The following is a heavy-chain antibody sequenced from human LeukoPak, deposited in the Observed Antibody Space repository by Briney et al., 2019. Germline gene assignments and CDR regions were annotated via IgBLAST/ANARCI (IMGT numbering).Heavy chain of an antibody. D-gene: IGHD3-22*01. CDR1: GFTFNTYG. J-gene: IGHJ4*02. V-gene: IGHV3-33*01. CDR3: ARTYYYDSSGYQLDY. Sequence: GRSLRLSCVASGFTFNTYGMHWVRQAPGKGLEWVAFIRYDGSNKYYADSVRGRFTISRDNSKNTPYLQMNSLRAEDTAVYYCARTYYYDSSGYQLDYWGQGTLVTVSS. CDR2: IRYDGSNK.